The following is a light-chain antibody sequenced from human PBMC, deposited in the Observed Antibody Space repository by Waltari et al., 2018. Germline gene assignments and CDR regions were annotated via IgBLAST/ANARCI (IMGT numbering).Light chain of an antibody. CDR1: QSFNSN. CDR3: QQRSTWPEVT. J-gene: IGKJ3*01. V-gene: IGKV3-11*01. CDR2: AAS. Sequence: EIVLTQSPATLSLSPGERATLSCRASQSFNSNLAWYQHKPGQTPRLLIYAASNRATGIPARFSGSGSGTDFTLTISSLEPEDFAVYYCQQRSTWPEVTFGPGTKVDIK.